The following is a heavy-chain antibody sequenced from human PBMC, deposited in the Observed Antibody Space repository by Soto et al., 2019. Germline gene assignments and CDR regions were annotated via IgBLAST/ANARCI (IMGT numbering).Heavy chain of an antibody. J-gene: IGHJ4*02. Sequence: EVQLVESGGGLVQPGGSLRLSCAASGFTVSSNYMSWVRQAPGKGLEWVSVIYSGGSTYYADSVKGRFTISRHNSKKTLYLQMNSLRAEDTAVYYCARGGRCSSGWYNIYWGQGTLVTVSS. CDR3: ARGGRCSSGWYNIY. V-gene: IGHV3-53*04. CDR1: GFTVSSNY. D-gene: IGHD6-19*01. CDR2: IYSGGST.